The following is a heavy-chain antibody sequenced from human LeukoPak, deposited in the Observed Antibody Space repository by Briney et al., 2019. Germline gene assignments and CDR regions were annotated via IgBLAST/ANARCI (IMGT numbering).Heavy chain of an antibody. D-gene: IGHD3-16*01. CDR2: IRHDESRT. Sequence: GGSLRLSCAASGFTFSTYGMHWVRQAPGEGLEWVAYIRHDESRTFYADSVKGRFTISRDNSKNTVYLQMNSLGAEDTAHYYCAKAAIPCAYQGTYYKEVPGKGKPLTVSS. V-gene: IGHV3-30*02. CDR3: AKAAIPCAYQGTYYKEV. CDR1: GFTFSTYG. J-gene: IGHJ6*03.